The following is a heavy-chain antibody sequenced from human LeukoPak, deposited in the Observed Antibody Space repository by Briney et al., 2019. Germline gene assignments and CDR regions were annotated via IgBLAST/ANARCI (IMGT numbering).Heavy chain of an antibody. D-gene: IGHD6-13*01. J-gene: IGHJ4*02. CDR2: IYHSGST. V-gene: IGHV4-38-2*01. Sequence: TSETLSLTCAVSGYSISSGYYWGWIRQPPGKGLEWIGSIYHSGSTYYNPSLKSRVTISVDTSKNQFSLKLSSVTAADTAVYYCATQRLGIGAGEDYWGQGTLVTVSS. CDR1: GYSISSGYY. CDR3: ATQRLGIGAGEDY.